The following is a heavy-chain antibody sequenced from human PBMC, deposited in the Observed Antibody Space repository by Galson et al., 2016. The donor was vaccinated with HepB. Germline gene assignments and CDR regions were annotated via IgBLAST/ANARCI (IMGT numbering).Heavy chain of an antibody. J-gene: IGHJ5*02. CDR3: ARGFLPPAGPNWLDP. CDR2: VFYTGTT. CDR1: GDSIRNYY. V-gene: IGHV4-59*12. D-gene: IGHD2/OR15-2a*01. Sequence: SETLSLTCTVSGDSIRNYYWSWLRQPPGKGLEWIAYVFYTGTTNYNPSLRSRLTISLDKSNNQFSLSLNSVTAADTAVYYCARGFLPPAGPNWLDPWGQGTLVTVSS.